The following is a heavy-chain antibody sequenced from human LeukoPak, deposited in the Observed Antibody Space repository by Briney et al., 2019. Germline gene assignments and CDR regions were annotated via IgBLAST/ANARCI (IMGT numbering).Heavy chain of an antibody. CDR1: GGSISSGGYY. CDR2: IYYSGST. Sequence: SETLSLTCTVSGGSISSGGYYWSWIRQPPGTGLEWIGYIYYSGSTNYNPSLKGRVTISVDTSKNQFSLKLSSVTAADTAVYYCARYELGMDYWGQGTLVTVSS. CDR3: ARYELGMDY. D-gene: IGHD7-27*01. V-gene: IGHV4-61*08. J-gene: IGHJ4*02.